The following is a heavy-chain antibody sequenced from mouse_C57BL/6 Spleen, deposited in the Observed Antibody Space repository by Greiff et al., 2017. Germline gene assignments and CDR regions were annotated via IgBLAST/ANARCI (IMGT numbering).Heavy chain of an antibody. J-gene: IGHJ1*03. CDR1: GFTFSSYA. CDR3: ARVDGYYGWYFDV. Sequence: EVHLVESGGGLVKPGGSLKLSCAASGFTFSSYAMSWVRQTPEKRLEWVATISDGGSYTYYPDNVKGRFTISRDNAKNNLYLQMSHLKSEDTAMYYCARVDGYYGWYFDVWGTGTTVTVSS. V-gene: IGHV5-4*01. CDR2: ISDGGSYT. D-gene: IGHD2-3*01.